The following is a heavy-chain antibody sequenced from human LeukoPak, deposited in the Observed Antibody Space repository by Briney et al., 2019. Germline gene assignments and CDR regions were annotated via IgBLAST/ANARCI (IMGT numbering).Heavy chain of an antibody. D-gene: IGHD4-23*01. Sequence: GGSLRLSCAASGFPFTNYWMIWVRQAPGKRPEWVGNINQGGSETNYVDSVKGRFSISRDNAKTSPYLQMNSLRGEDTAVYYCAIDRKVGTWDPRFDYWGQGALVTVSS. CDR3: AIDRKVGTWDPRFDY. CDR2: INQGGSET. V-gene: IGHV3-7*01. CDR1: GFPFTNYW. J-gene: IGHJ4*02.